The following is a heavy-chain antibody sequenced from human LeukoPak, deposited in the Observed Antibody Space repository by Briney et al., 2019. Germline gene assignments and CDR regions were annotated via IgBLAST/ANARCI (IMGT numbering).Heavy chain of an antibody. V-gene: IGHV3-7*01. Sequence: PGGSLRLSYAASGFSFSTYWMNWVRQAPGKGLEWVANIKQDGSETYYVDSVKGRFTISRDNAKNSLYLQMNSLRAEDTAMYYCASLSWYNYYYYYGMDVWGQGTTVTVSS. D-gene: IGHD6-13*01. CDR1: GFSFSTYW. CDR3: ASLSWYNYYYYYGMDV. J-gene: IGHJ6*02. CDR2: IKQDGSET.